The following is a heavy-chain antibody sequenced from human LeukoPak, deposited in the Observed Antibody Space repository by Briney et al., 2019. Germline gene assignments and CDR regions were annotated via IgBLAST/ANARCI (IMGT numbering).Heavy chain of an antibody. CDR1: GFTFSSYA. Sequence: PGGSLRLSCAASGFTFSSYAMHWVRQAPGEGLEWVAVISYDGSNKYSADSVKGRFTISRDNSKNTLYLQMNSLRLEDTAMYYCAKDGHLLRQYHYYYMDVWGKGTTVTVSS. CDR3: AKDGHLLRQYHYYYMDV. V-gene: IGHV3-30*18. J-gene: IGHJ6*03. CDR2: ISYDGSNK. D-gene: IGHD3-16*01.